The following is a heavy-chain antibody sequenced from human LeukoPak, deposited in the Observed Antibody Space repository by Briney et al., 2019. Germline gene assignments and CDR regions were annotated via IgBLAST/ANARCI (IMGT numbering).Heavy chain of an antibody. Sequence: PSETLSLTCTVSGGSISSYYWGWIRQPPGKDLEWIGSIYFSGSTYYNPSLKSRVTISVDTSKNQFSLKLSSVTAADTAVYYCARGEFVRSSGWFTRRVEYFQHWGRGTLVTVSS. CDR3: ARGEFVRSSGWFTRRVEYFQH. CDR2: IYFSGST. D-gene: IGHD6-19*01. CDR1: GGSISSYY. J-gene: IGHJ1*01. V-gene: IGHV4-39*01.